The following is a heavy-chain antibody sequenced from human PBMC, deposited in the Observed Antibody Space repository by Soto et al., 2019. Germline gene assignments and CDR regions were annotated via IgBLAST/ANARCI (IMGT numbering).Heavy chain of an antibody. CDR1: GFPLSSYW. J-gene: IGHJ4*02. CDR3: AREKAVAGTTFDY. Sequence: EVQLVESGGGSVQPGGSLRLSCAVSGFPLSSYWMHWVRQAPGKGLVWVSRIQSDGSTTEYADSVKGRFTISRDNAKNTLYLQMDRLRVEDTAVYYCAREKAVAGTTFDYWGQGTLVTVSS. V-gene: IGHV3-74*03. CDR2: IQSDGSTT. D-gene: IGHD6-19*01.